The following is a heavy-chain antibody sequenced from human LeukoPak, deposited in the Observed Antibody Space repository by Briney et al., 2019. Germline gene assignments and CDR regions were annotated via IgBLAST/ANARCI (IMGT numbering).Heavy chain of an antibody. V-gene: IGHV4-4*07. CDR1: GGSISSYY. D-gene: IGHD3-3*01. CDR2: IYTSGST. Sequence: SETLSLTCTGSGGSISSYYWSWIRQPAGKGLEWIGRIYTSGSTNYNPSLKSRVTMSVDTSKNQFSLKLSSVTAADTAVYYCAGRFLEWLEKDPDQYNWFDPWGQGTLVTVSS. J-gene: IGHJ5*02. CDR3: AGRFLEWLEKDPDQYNWFDP.